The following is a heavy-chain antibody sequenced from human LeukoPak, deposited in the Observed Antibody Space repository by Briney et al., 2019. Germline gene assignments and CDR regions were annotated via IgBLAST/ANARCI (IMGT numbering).Heavy chain of an antibody. CDR3: ARESGSSSWPIDY. V-gene: IGHV3-7*01. D-gene: IGHD6-13*01. CDR1: GFTFSSYW. Sequence: GGSLRLSCAVSGFTFSSYWMSWVRQAPGKGLEWVANIKQDGSEKYYVDSVKGRFTISRDNTKNSLYLQMNSLRAEDTAVYYCARESGSSSWPIDYWGQGTLVTVSS. J-gene: IGHJ4*02. CDR2: IKQDGSEK.